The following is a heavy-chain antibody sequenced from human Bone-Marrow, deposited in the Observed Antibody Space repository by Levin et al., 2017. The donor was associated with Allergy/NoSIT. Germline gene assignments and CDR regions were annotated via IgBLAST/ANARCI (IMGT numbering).Heavy chain of an antibody. CDR3: ARDRSGSYYTFDM. V-gene: IGHV4-59*02. D-gene: IGHD1-26*01. Sequence: SETLSLTCKVSGGSVSSFFWSWIRQPPGKGLEWIGYISNNGRTNYSPSLKSRVTISVDKSKNHLSLKVTSVTAADTAVYYCARDRSGSYYTFDMWGQGTMVNV. J-gene: IGHJ3*02. CDR2: ISNNGRT. CDR1: GGSVSSFF.